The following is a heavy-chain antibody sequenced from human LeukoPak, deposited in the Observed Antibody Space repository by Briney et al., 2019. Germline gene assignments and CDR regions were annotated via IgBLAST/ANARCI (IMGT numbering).Heavy chain of an antibody. CDR2: INPNSGGT. V-gene: IGHV1-2*02. CDR1: GYTFTGYY. J-gene: IGHJ4*02. CDR3: ARDSDYIWGSYRYTFAY. Sequence: VASVKVSCKASGYTFTGYYMHWMRQAPGQGLEWMGWINPNSGGTNYEQKFQGRVTMTRDTSISTAYMELSRLRSDDTAVYYCARDSDYIWGSYRYTFAYWGQGTLVTVSS. D-gene: IGHD3-16*02.